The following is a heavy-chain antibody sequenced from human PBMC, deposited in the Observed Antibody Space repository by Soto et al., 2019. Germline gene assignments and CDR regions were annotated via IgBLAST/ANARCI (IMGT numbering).Heavy chain of an antibody. J-gene: IGHJ6*02. CDR2: IYHSGST. V-gene: IGHV4-30-2*01. Sequence: QLQLQESGSGLVKPSQTLSLTCAVSGGSISSDGYSWSWIRQPPGKGLEWLGYIYHSGSTDYNPSAKRPTTIAVARSKGEFSLRLGSVTAADTAVYYCARGCGGEASLWGQGTTVTVSS. CDR3: ARGCGGEASL. D-gene: IGHD2-21*01. CDR1: GGSISSDGYS.